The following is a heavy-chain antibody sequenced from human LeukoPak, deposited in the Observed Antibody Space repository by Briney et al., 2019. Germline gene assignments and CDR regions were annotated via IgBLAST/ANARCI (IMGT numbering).Heavy chain of an antibody. CDR1: GYTFISYD. D-gene: IGHD6-13*01. CDR2: MNPNSGNT. Sequence: ASVKVSCKASGYTFISYDIHWVRQATGQGLEWMGWMNPNSGNTGYAQKFQGRVTMTRDTSTSTVYMELSSLRSEDTAVYYCARASLPYSSSWTYFDYWGQATLVTVSS. J-gene: IGHJ4*02. V-gene: IGHV1-8*01. CDR3: ARASLPYSSSWTYFDY.